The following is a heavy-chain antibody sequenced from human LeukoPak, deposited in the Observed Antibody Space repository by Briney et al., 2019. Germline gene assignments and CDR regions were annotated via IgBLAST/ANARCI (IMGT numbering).Heavy chain of an antibody. J-gene: IGHJ5*02. Sequence: SETLSLTFAVSGGSISSSNWWSWVRQPPGKGLEWIGSIYYSGSTYYNPSLKSRVTMSVDTSKNQFSLKLSSVTAADTAVYYCAREFYYDFWSGYYRARDWFDPWGQGTLVTVSS. CDR1: GGSISSSNW. CDR3: AREFYYDFWSGYYRARDWFDP. D-gene: IGHD3-3*01. CDR2: IYYSGST. V-gene: IGHV4-4*02.